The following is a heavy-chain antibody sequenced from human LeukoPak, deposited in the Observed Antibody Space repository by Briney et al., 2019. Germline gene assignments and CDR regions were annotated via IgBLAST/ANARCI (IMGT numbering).Heavy chain of an antibody. J-gene: IGHJ4*02. D-gene: IGHD5-24*01. Sequence: PGGSLRISCAASGFTFSSYAMSWVRQAPGKWLHWVSALSGSGGSTYYADSVKGRFTISRDNSKNTLYLQMNSLRAEDTAVYYCAKDAVVIRRWLQLYYFDYWGQGTLVTVSS. CDR2: LSGSGGST. CDR3: AKDAVVIRRWLQLYYFDY. V-gene: IGHV3-23*01. CDR1: GFTFSSYA.